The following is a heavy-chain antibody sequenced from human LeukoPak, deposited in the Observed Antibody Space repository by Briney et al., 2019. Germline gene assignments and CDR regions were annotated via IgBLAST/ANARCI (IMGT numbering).Heavy chain of an antibody. CDR3: AKSATTVTSNFDY. D-gene: IGHD4-17*01. J-gene: IGHJ4*02. V-gene: IGHV3-23*01. CDR2: IIGSGGGT. CDR1: GFTFSSNG. Sequence: GGSLTLSCAASGFTFSSNGMSWVRQAPGEGLEWVSGIIGSGGGTFYADSVRGRFTISRDNSKNTVYLQMNSLTAEDTAVYYCAKSATTVTSNFDYWGQGTLVTVSS.